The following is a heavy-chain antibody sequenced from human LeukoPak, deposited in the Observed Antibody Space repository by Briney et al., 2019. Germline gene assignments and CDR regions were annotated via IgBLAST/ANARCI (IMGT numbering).Heavy chain of an antibody. CDR3: ASSPQALAYYHFWTSPYYYYMDV. CDR1: GGSISSYY. Sequence: SETLSLTCTVSGGSISSYYWGWIRQPPGKGLEWIGSIYHSGSTYYNPSLKSRVTISVDTSKNQFSLKLSSVTAADTAVYYCASSPQALAYYHFWTSPYYYYMDVWGKGTTVTVSS. CDR2: IYHSGST. J-gene: IGHJ6*03. V-gene: IGHV4-38-2*02. D-gene: IGHD3-3*01.